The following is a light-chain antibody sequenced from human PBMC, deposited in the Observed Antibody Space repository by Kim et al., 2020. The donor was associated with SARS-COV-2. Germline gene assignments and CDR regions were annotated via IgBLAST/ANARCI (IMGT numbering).Light chain of an antibody. CDR2: DAS. V-gene: IGKV3-15*01. J-gene: IGKJ5*01. CDR1: QSISSN. Sequence: SLSRGERATLSCRASQSISSNLAWYQQKPGQAPRVLIYDASARATGIPARFSGSGSGTDFTLTISNVQSEDFAVYYCQQYAYWRAFGQGTRLEIK. CDR3: QQYAYWRA.